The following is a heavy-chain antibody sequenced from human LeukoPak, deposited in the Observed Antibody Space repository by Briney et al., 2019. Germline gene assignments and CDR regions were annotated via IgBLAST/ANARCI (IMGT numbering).Heavy chain of an antibody. Sequence: PGGSLRLSCAASGFTFSSYGMHWVRQAPGKGLEWVAVISYDGSNKYYADSVKGRFTISRDNSKNTLYLQMNSLRAEDTAVYYCAKLGYSGYDDFDYWGQGTLVTVSS. V-gene: IGHV3-30*18. J-gene: IGHJ4*02. CDR3: AKLGYSGYDDFDY. D-gene: IGHD5-12*01. CDR1: GFTFSSYG. CDR2: ISYDGSNK.